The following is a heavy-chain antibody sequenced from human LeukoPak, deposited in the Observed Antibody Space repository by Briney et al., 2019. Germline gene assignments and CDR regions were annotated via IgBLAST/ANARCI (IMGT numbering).Heavy chain of an antibody. Sequence: ASVKVSCKTSGYTFTGYYIHWVRQAPGQGLEWMGWISPNSGGTNYAQKFQGRVTMTRDTSLSTAYMDPSRLRSDDTAVYYCARVDCSSTSCYQAHNYYYYAMDVWGQGTTVTVSS. D-gene: IGHD2-2*01. V-gene: IGHV1-2*02. CDR3: ARVDCSSTSCYQAHNYYYYAMDV. CDR1: GYTFTGYY. J-gene: IGHJ6*02. CDR2: ISPNSGGT.